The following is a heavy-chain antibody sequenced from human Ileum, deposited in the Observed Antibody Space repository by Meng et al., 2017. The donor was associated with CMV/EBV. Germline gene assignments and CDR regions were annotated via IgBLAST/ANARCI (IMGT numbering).Heavy chain of an antibody. Sequence: LRLSCAASGFTLDEYGMSWVRQPPGKGLEWLSGVNWKGDNTGYADSVKGRFTISRDNAKNSLYLQMNSLRVEDTAFYYCARDGRGSDYWGQGTLVTVSS. CDR2: VNWKGDNT. CDR3: ARDGRGSDY. V-gene: IGHV3-20*04. J-gene: IGHJ4*02. CDR1: GFTLDEYG.